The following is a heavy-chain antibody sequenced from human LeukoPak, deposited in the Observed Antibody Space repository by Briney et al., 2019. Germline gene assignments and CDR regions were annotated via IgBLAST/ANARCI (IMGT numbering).Heavy chain of an antibody. Sequence: GGSLRLSCAASGFTFSSYSMNWVRQAPGKGLEWVSSISSSSSYIYYADSVKGRFTISRDNAKNSLYLQMNSLRAEDMAVYYCASNSGWTLFDYWGQGTLVTVSS. V-gene: IGHV3-21*01. CDR1: GFTFSSYS. CDR2: ISSSSSYI. D-gene: IGHD6-19*01. J-gene: IGHJ4*02. CDR3: ASNSGWTLFDY.